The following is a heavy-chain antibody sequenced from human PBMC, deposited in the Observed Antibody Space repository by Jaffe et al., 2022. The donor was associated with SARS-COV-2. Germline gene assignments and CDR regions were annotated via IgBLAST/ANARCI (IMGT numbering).Heavy chain of an antibody. CDR2: IYYTGST. CDR3: ARHSHYYDSSAYVNTSPDY. CDR1: GGSISSSDYY. J-gene: IGHJ4*02. V-gene: IGHV4-39*01. Sequence: QLQLQESGPGLVKPSETLSLTCTVSGGSISSSDYYWGWIRQPPGKGLDWIGSIYYTGSTCYNPSLKSRVTISVDTSKNQFSLKLSSVTAADTAVYYCARHSHYYDSSAYVNTSPDYWGQGTLVTVSS. D-gene: IGHD3-22*01.